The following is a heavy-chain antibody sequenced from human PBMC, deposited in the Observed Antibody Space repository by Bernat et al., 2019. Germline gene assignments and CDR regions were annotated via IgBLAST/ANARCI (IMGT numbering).Heavy chain of an antibody. Sequence: QVQLVESGGSVVQPGRSLRLSCAASGFTFSSYAMHWVRQAPGKGLEWVAVISYDGSNKYYADSVKGRFTISRDNSKNTLYLQMNSLRAEDTAVYYCARAPFTYYFDYWGQGTLVTVSS. CDR3: ARAPFTYYFDY. D-gene: IGHD3-3*02. CDR2: ISYDGSNK. CDR1: GFTFSSYA. J-gene: IGHJ4*02. V-gene: IGHV3-30-3*01.